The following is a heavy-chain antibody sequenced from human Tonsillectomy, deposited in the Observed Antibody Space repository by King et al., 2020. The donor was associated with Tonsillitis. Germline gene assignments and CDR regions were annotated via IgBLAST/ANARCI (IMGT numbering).Heavy chain of an antibody. J-gene: IGHJ4*02. CDR3: TRDSSTPALSYGDPLMDY. CDR1: GFTFGDYN. Sequence: QLVQSGGGLIKSGRSLRLSCKTSGFTFGDYNMGWFRQAPGKGLEWVGFVRSKAYGGSTEYAASGKGRISISRDDSKSIAYLQVNSLKTEDTAVYYCTRDSSTPALSYGDPLMDYWGQGTLVTVSS. V-gene: IGHV3-49*05. CDR2: VRSKAYGGST. D-gene: IGHD5-18*01.